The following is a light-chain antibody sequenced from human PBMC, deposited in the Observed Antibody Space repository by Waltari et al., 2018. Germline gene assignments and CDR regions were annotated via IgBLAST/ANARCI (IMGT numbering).Light chain of an antibody. CDR1: QSVGIY. CDR3: QKYESLPAT. V-gene: IGKV3-20*01. J-gene: IGKJ1*01. Sequence: EIVLTPSPGTLSLSPGERATLSCRASQSVGIYLAWYQQKPGQAPRLLIYQASTRATGIPDRFSARGSGTDFSLTISRLEPEDCAVYYCQKYESLPATFGQGTKVEIK. CDR2: QAS.